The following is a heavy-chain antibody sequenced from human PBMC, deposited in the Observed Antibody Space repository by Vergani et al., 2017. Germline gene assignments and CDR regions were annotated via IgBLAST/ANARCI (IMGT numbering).Heavy chain of an antibody. J-gene: IGHJ5*02. Sequence: QVQLVQSGAEVKKPGSSVKVSCKASGGTFSSYAISWVRQAPGQGLEWMGRIIPILGIANYAQKFQGRVTITADKSTSTAYMELSRLRSDDTAVYYCARSGYSYGFLWFDPWGQGTLVTVSS. CDR2: IIPILGIA. CDR1: GGTFSSYA. CDR3: ARSGYSYGFLWFDP. D-gene: IGHD5-18*01. V-gene: IGHV1-69*04.